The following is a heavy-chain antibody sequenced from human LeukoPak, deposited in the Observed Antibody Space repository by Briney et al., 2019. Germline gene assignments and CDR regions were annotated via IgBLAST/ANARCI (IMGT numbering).Heavy chain of an antibody. V-gene: IGHV1-69*05. D-gene: IGHD2-15*01. Sequence: SVKVSCKASGGTFSSYAISWLRQAPGQGLEWMGRIIPIFGTANYAQKFQGRVTITTDESTSTAYMELSSLRSEDTAVYYCARDSGDIVVVVDATGLDPWGQGTLVTVSS. CDR2: IIPIFGTA. CDR1: GGTFSSYA. J-gene: IGHJ5*02. CDR3: ARDSGDIVVVVDATGLDP.